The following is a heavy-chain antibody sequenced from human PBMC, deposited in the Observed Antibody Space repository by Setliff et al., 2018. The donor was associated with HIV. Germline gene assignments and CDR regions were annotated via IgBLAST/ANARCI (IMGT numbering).Heavy chain of an antibody. Sequence: ASVKVSCKASSYTFTSYDISWVRQAPGQGLEWMGWISAYNGNTNYAQKLQGRVTMTTDTSTSTAYMELRSLRSDDTAVYYCAREIGDYYDSSGYYPPTDYYYGMDVWGQGTTVTVSS. CDR2: ISAYNGNT. CDR1: SYTFTSYD. D-gene: IGHD3-22*01. V-gene: IGHV1-18*01. CDR3: AREIGDYYDSSGYYPPTDYYYGMDV. J-gene: IGHJ6*02.